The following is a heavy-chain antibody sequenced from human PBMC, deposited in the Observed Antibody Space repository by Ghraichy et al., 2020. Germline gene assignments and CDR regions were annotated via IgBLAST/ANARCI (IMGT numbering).Heavy chain of an antibody. J-gene: IGHJ5*02. D-gene: IGHD3-16*01. Sequence: ISSSSSYIYYAASVKGRFTISRDNAKNSLYLQMNSLRAEDTAVYYCARDFFQIRIMITFGGVIAWCKGTLTTV. V-gene: IGHV3-21*01. CDR3: ARDFFQIRIMITFGGVIA. CDR2: ISSSSSYI.